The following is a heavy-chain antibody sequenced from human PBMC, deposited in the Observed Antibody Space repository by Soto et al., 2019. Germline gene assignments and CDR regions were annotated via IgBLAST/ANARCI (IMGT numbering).Heavy chain of an antibody. J-gene: IGHJ5*02. D-gene: IGHD3-3*01. CDR1: GYTFTSYA. Sequence: QVQLVQSGAEVKTPGASVKVSCKASGYTFTSYAMHWVRQAPGQRLEWMGWINAGNGNTKYSQKFQGRVTITRDTSASTAYMELSSLRSEDTAVYYCAREFTYYDFWSGYYTWGQGTLVTVSS. CDR3: AREFTYYDFWSGYYT. CDR2: INAGNGNT. V-gene: IGHV1-3*01.